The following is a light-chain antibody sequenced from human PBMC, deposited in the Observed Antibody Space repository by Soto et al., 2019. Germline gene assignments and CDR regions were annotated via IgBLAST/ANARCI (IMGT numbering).Light chain of an antibody. CDR1: SSDIGAYNY. CDR3: SSYTSDTTLVL. J-gene: IGLJ2*01. CDR2: DVY. Sequence: QSVLTQPASVSGSPGQSITLSCTGRSSDIGAYNYVSWYQQHPGKAPKLMIYDVYNRPSGVSNRFSGSKSGSTASLTISGLQAEDEADYYCSSYTSDTTLVLFGGGTKLTVL. V-gene: IGLV2-14*03.